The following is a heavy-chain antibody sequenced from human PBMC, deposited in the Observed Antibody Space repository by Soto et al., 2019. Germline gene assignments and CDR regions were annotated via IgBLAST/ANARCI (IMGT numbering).Heavy chain of an antibody. D-gene: IGHD3-16*01. V-gene: IGHV3-23*01. CDR1: GFTFNNYA. CDR2: ISGSGGRS. CDR3: AKAYFVWSSEQTSYFDY. Sequence: EGQPLDSGGGLVQPGGPLILSCPASGFTFNNYAMTWVRQGPGKGLEWVSGISGSGGRSYYADSVKGRFTISRDTCKSTLYLHMNILTGVDTAVYYCAKAYFVWSSEQTSYFDYWGQGTLVTAS. J-gene: IGHJ4*02.